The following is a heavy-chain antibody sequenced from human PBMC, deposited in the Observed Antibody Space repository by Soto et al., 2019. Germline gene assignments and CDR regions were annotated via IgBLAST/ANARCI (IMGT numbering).Heavy chain of an antibody. V-gene: IGHV4-31*03. Sequence: SETLSLTCTVSGGSISSGGYYWSWIRQHPGKGLEWIGYIYYSGSTYYNPSLKSRVTISVDTSKNQFSLKLSSVTAADTAVYYCAGGQKYYDDNDYYSDYFDYWSQGTLVTVSS. CDR2: IYYSGST. CDR1: GGSISSGGYY. J-gene: IGHJ4*02. D-gene: IGHD3-22*01. CDR3: AGGQKYYDDNDYYSDYFDY.